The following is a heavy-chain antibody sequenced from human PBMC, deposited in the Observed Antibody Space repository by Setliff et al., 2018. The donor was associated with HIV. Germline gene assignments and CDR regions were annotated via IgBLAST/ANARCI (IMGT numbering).Heavy chain of an antibody. CDR1: GGSISSGSYY. CDR2: IYTSGST. D-gene: IGHD3-10*01. J-gene: IGHJ4*02. V-gene: IGHV4-61*02. Sequence: SETLSLTCTVSGGSISSGSYYWSWIRQPAGKGLEWIGRIYTSGSTNYNPSLKSRVTISVDTSKNQFSLKLSSVAAADTAVYYCARDGMVRGSKAFGYWGQGTLVTV. CDR3: ARDGMVRGSKAFGY.